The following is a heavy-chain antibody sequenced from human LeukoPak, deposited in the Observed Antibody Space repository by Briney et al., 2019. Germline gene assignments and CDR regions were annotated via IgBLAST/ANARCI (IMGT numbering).Heavy chain of an antibody. D-gene: IGHD2-8*02. CDR2: ISSSSSYI. Sequence: GGSLRLSCAASGFTFSSYWMHWVRQAPGKGLEWVSSISSSSSYIYYADSVKGRFTISRDNAKNSLYLQMNSLRAEDTAVYYCASSGGFFDYWGQGTLVTVSS. CDR3: ASSGGFFDY. V-gene: IGHV3-21*01. CDR1: GFTFSSYW. J-gene: IGHJ4*02.